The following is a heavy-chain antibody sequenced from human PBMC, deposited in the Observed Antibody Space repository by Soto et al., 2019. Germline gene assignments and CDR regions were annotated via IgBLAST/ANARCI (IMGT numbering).Heavy chain of an antibody. CDR1: GGTFSSYA. Sequence: QVQLVQSGAEVKKPGSSVKVSCKASGGTFSSYAISWVRQAPGQGLEWMGGIIPIFGTANYAQKFQGRVTITEDESTSTAYMELSSLRSEDTAVYYCARAASAYYYGSGIYGMDVWGQGTTVTVSS. CDR2: IIPIFGTA. CDR3: ARAASAYYYGSGIYGMDV. V-gene: IGHV1-69*01. D-gene: IGHD3-10*01. J-gene: IGHJ6*02.